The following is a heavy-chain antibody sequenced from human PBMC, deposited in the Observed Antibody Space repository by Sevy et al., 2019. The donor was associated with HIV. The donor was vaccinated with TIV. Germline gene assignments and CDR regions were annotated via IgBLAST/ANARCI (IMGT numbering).Heavy chain of an antibody. CDR3: ARTGFIAAAGSSWFDP. D-gene: IGHD6-13*01. CDR1: GGTFSSYA. CDR2: IIPIFGTA. V-gene: IGHV1-69*13. Sequence: SAKVSCKASGGTFSSYAISWVRQAPGQGLEWMGGIIPIFGTANYAQKFQGRVTITADESTSTAYMELSSLRSEDTAVYYCARTGFIAAAGSSWFDPWGQGTLVTVSS. J-gene: IGHJ5*02.